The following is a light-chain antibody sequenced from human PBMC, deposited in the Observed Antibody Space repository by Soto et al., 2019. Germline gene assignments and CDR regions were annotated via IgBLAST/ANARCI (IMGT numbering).Light chain of an antibody. Sequence: EILLTQSPGTLSLSPGERATLSCRTSKSLSNTYLAWYQQKPGQAPRLLIFDASTRATGIPDRFSGSGSGTDFTLTISRLEPEDFAVYYCQLYGVSPKTFGQGTNVEVK. J-gene: IGKJ1*01. V-gene: IGKV3-20*01. CDR3: QLYGVSPKT. CDR2: DAS. CDR1: KSLSNTY.